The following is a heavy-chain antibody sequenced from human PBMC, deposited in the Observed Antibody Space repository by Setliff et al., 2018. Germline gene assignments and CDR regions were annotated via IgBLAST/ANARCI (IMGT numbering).Heavy chain of an antibody. J-gene: IGHJ4*02. D-gene: IGHD3-22*01. Sequence: HPGGSLRLSCAASGFTFGDFPMTWVRQAPGKGLECVSGFGGRGISTYYADSVKGRFIISRDNAKNSLFLQVNSPRVEDTAFYDCSRYASVDYYDLLSSYFHYWGQGALVTVSS. V-gene: IGHV3-23*01. CDR3: SRYASVDYYDLLSSYFHY. CDR2: FGGRGIST. CDR1: GFTFGDFP.